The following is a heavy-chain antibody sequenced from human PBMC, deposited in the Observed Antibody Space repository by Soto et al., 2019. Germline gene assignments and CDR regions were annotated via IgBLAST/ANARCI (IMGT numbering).Heavy chain of an antibody. CDR2: ISYDGSNK. J-gene: IGHJ4*02. CDR1: GFTFSSYA. Sequence: QVQLVESGGGVVQPGRSLRLSCAASGFTFSSYAMHWVRQAPGKGLEWVAVISYDGSNKYYADSVKGRFTISRDNSKNTLYLQMNSLTAEDTAVYYCASSQAPPGSSGSFDYWVQGALVTVSS. CDR3: ASSQAPPGSSGSFDY. D-gene: IGHD6-6*01. V-gene: IGHV3-30-3*01.